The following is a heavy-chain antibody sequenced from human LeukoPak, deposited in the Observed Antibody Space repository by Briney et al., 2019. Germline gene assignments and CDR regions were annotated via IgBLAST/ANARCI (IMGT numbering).Heavy chain of an antibody. Sequence: SETLSLTYTVSGGSFSSPYWSWIRQPPGKGLEWIGYISYIGSTNYNPSLKSRVTISVDTSKNQFSLRLSSVTAADTAVYYCARDPTTVTKGLDIWGQGTMVTVSS. CDR2: ISYIGST. V-gene: IGHV4-59*11. D-gene: IGHD4-17*01. J-gene: IGHJ3*02. CDR1: GGSFSSPY. CDR3: ARDPTTVTKGLDI.